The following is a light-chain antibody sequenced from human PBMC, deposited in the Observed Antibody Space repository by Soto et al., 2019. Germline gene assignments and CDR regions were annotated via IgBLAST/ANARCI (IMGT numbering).Light chain of an antibody. J-gene: IGKJ1*01. CDR2: GAS. Sequence: EIVLTQSTGTLSLSPGERATLSCRASQSVSSSYLAWYQQKPGQAPRLLIYGASSRATGIPDRFSGGGSGTDFTLTISRLEPEDFAVYYCQQYGSSPTFGQGTKVEIK. V-gene: IGKV3-20*01. CDR3: QQYGSSPT. CDR1: QSVSSSY.